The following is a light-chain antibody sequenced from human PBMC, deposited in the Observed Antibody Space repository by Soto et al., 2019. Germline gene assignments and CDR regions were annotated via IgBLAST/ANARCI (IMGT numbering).Light chain of an antibody. Sequence: QSLSSGYLAWYQQGXGRGGRVVIYGASXRANGIADRFSGSGSGTDFTLTISRLETQDFAVYYCQQYGGSPRTFGQGTKLEIK. CDR1: QSLSSGY. V-gene: IGKV3-20*01. CDR2: GAS. CDR3: QQYGGSPRT. J-gene: IGKJ1*01.